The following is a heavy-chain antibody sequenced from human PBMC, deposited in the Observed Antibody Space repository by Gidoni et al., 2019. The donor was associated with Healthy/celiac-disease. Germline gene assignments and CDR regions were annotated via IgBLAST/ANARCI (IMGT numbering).Heavy chain of an antibody. D-gene: IGHD6-6*01. V-gene: IGHV3-53*01. J-gene: IGHJ3*02. Sequence: EVQLVESGGGLIQPGGSLSLSCAASGFPVSSNYMSWVRQAPGKGLEWVSVIYSGGSTYYADSVKGRFTISRDNSKNTLYLQMNSLRAEDTAVYYCARDREYSSSLDAFDIWGQGTMVTVSS. CDR2: IYSGGST. CDR3: ARDREYSSSLDAFDI. CDR1: GFPVSSNY.